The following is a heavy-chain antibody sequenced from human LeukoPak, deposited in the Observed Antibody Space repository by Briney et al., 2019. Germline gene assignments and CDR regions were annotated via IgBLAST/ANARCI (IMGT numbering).Heavy chain of an antibody. Sequence: GGSLGLSCAASGFTFSSYWMSWGRQAAGKGLEWVANIKQDGSEKYYVDSVKGRFTISGDNAKNSLYLQMNSLRAEDTAVYYCARDIYSSGWHFDYWGQGTLVTVSS. D-gene: IGHD6-19*01. V-gene: IGHV3-7*01. J-gene: IGHJ4*02. CDR2: IKQDGSEK. CDR3: ARDIYSSGWHFDY. CDR1: GFTFSSYW.